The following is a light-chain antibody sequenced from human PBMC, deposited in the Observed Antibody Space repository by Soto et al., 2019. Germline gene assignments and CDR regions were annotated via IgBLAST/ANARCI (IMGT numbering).Light chain of an antibody. CDR3: QQSHSLPFT. CDR1: QTIDRS. V-gene: IGKV1-39*01. J-gene: IGKJ3*01. CDR2: DAS. Sequence: DVQMTQSPPSLSASVGDRVTITCRASQTIDRSLNWYQQKPGKAPKLLIYDASNLQSGVPSRFRGSEYRTDFTITISSLQPDDFATYSCQQSHSLPFTFGPGTKVDIK.